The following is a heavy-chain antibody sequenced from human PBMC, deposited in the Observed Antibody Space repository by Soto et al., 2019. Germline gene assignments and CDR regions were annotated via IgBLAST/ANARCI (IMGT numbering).Heavy chain of an antibody. CDR2: ISGSGGST. Sequence: EVQLLESGGGLVQPGGSLRLSCAASGFTFRSYAMSWVRQAPGKGLEWVSAISGSGGSTYYADSVKGRFTISRDNSKNTLYLQMNSLRAEDTAVYYCAKEGGDYDSSGYSLGYWGQGTLVTVSS. CDR1: GFTFRSYA. V-gene: IGHV3-23*01. J-gene: IGHJ4*02. D-gene: IGHD3-22*01. CDR3: AKEGGDYDSSGYSLGY.